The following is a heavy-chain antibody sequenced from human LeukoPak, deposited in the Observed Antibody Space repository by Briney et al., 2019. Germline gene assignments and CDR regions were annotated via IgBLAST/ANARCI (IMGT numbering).Heavy chain of an antibody. D-gene: IGHD3-10*01. CDR2: IYPGDSDT. Sequence: GESLKISCKGSGYSFTSYWIGWVRQMPGKGLEWMGIIYPGDSDTRYSPSFQGQVTISADKSISTAYLQWSSLKASDTAMYYCARSSYGSGSPPAPFDYWGQGTLVTVSS. V-gene: IGHV5-51*01. CDR1: GYSFTSYW. CDR3: ARSSYGSGSPPAPFDY. J-gene: IGHJ4*02.